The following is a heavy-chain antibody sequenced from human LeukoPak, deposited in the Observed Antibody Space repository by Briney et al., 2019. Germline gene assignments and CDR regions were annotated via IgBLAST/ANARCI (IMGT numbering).Heavy chain of an antibody. CDR1: GGSFSGYY. V-gene: IGHV4-34*01. J-gene: IGHJ6*03. D-gene: IGHD6-13*01. Sequence: SETLSLTCAVYGGSFSGYYWSWIRQPPGKGLEWIGEINHSGSTNYNPSLKSRVTISVDTSKNQFSLKLSSVTAADTAVYNCARGSYSSPEGYYYYMDVWGKGTTVTVSS. CDR2: INHSGST. CDR3: ARGSYSSPEGYYYYMDV.